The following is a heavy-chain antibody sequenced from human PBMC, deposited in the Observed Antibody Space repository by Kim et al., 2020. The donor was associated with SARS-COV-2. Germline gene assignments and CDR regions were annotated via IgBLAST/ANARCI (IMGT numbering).Heavy chain of an antibody. Sequence: SETLSLTCAVSGGSISSSNWWSWVRQPPGKGLEWIGEIYHSGSTNYNPSLKSRVTISVDKSKNQFSLKLSSVTAADTAVYYCARVDSSGWYEGGFDYWGQGTLVTVSS. CDR2: IYHSGST. CDR3: ARVDSSGWYEGGFDY. V-gene: IGHV4-4*02. J-gene: IGHJ4*02. D-gene: IGHD6-19*01. CDR1: GGSISSSNW.